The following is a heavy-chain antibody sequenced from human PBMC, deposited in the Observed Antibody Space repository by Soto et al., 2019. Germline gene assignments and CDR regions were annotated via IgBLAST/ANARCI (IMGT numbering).Heavy chain of an antibody. CDR1: GDSVSSNSAA. D-gene: IGHD6-19*01. J-gene: IGHJ6*02. CDR2: TYYRSKWYN. CDR3: ARVRYSSGLRYYYYYGMDV. V-gene: IGHV6-1*01. Sequence: SQTLSLTCDISGDSVSSNSAAWNWIRQSPSRGLEWLGRTYYRSKWYNDYAVSVKSRITINPDTSKNQFSLQLNSVTPEDTAVYYCARVRYSSGLRYYYYYGMDVWGQGTTVTVS.